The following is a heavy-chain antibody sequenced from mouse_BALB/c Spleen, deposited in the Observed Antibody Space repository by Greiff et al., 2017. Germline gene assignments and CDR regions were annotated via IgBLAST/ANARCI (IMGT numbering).Heavy chain of an antibody. CDR3: ARDYYGNPYWYFDV. J-gene: IGHJ1*01. CDR2: IYPYNGGT. V-gene: IGHV1S29*02. D-gene: IGHD1-1*01. CDR1: GYTFTDYN. Sequence: VQLQQSGPELVKPGASVKISCKASGYTFTDYNMHWVKQSHGKSLEWIGYIYPYNGGTGYNQKFKSKATLTVDNSSSTAYMELRSLTSEDSAVYYCARDYYGNPYWYFDVWGAGTTVTVSS.